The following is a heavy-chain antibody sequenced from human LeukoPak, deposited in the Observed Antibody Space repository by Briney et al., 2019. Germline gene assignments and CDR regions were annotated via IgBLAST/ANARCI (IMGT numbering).Heavy chain of an antibody. V-gene: IGHV3-23*01. Sequence: GGSLRLTCAASGFSFSTYAMNWVRQGPGKGLEWVATISGSGYTTYYADSVKGRFTISRDNSKNTLFLQMDSLRAEDTAVFFCARYCSSSTCQGSSYYFGMDVWGQGTTVTVSS. D-gene: IGHD2-2*01. CDR2: ISGSGYTT. CDR3: ARYCSSSTCQGSSYYFGMDV. J-gene: IGHJ6*02. CDR1: GFSFSTYA.